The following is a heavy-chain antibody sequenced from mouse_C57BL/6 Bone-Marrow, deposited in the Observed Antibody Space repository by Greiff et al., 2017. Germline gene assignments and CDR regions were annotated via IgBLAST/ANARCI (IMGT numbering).Heavy chain of an antibody. Sequence: VQLKQSGPGLAKPSQTLSLTCSVTGYSITSDYWNWIRKFPGNKLEYMGYISYSGSTYYNPSLKSRISITPDTSKNQYYLQLNSVTTEDTATYSCSKYRLREHYFDYWGQGTTLTVSS. CDR1: GYSITSDY. D-gene: IGHD1-1*01. CDR3: SKYRLREHYFDY. V-gene: IGHV3-8*01. J-gene: IGHJ2*01. CDR2: ISYSGST.